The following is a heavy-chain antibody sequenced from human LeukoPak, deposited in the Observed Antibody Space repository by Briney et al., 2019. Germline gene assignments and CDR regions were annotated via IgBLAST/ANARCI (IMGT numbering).Heavy chain of an antibody. Sequence: GGSLRLSCAASGFTVSSNYMSWVRQAPGKGLEWISVIYSGGSTYYADSVKGRFTISRDNSENTLYLQMNSLRAEDTAVYYCARGAQYSGSYFGGSTHVFDYWGQGTLVTVSS. V-gene: IGHV3-53*01. CDR1: GFTVSSNY. J-gene: IGHJ4*02. CDR2: IYSGGST. D-gene: IGHD1-26*01. CDR3: ARGAQYSGSYFGGSTHVFDY.